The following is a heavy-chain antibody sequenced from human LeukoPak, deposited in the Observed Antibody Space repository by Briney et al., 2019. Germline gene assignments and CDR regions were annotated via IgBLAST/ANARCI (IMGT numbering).Heavy chain of an antibody. CDR3: ASYYDSSGLAWVFDY. CDR1: GGSISSYY. D-gene: IGHD3-22*01. J-gene: IGHJ4*02. CDR2: IYHSGST. Sequence: PSETLSLTCTVSGGSISSYYWSWIWQPPGKGLEWIGYIYHSGSTNYNPSLKSRVTISVDTSKNQFSLKLSSVTAADTAVYYCASYYDSSGLAWVFDYWGQGTLVTVSS. V-gene: IGHV4-59*01.